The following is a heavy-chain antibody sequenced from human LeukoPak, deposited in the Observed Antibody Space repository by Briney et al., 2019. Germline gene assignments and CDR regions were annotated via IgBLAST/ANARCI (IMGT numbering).Heavy chain of an antibody. CDR2: IYTSGST. V-gene: IGHV4-4*07. CDR1: GGSISSYC. CDR3: ARDPEYSSFEFDP. Sequence: PSETLSLTCTVSGGSISSYCWSWIRQPAGKGLEWIGRIYTSGSTNYNPSLKSRVTMSVDTSKNQFSLKLSSVTAADTAVYYCARDPEYSSFEFDPWGQGTLVTVSS. J-gene: IGHJ5*02. D-gene: IGHD6-6*01.